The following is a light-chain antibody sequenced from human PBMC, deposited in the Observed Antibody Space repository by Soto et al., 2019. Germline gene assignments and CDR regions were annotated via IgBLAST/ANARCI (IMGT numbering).Light chain of an antibody. Sequence: PGARATLSYRASQSVSSYLAWYQQKPGQAPRLLIYGASTRATGIPARFTGSGSGTEFTLTISSLQSEDFAVYYCQQYNNWPQTFGQGTKVDIK. V-gene: IGKV3-15*01. J-gene: IGKJ1*01. CDR3: QQYNNWPQT. CDR2: GAS. CDR1: QSVSSY.